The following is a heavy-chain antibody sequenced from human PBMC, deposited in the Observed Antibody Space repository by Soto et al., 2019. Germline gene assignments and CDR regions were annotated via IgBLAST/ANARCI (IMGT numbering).Heavy chain of an antibody. D-gene: IGHD3-9*01. CDR2: INPCGGST. CDR3: ARGPATYYDILTGYSGVGYYYYYMDV. Sequence: ASVKVSCKASGYTFTSYYMHWVRQAPGQGLEWMGIINPCGGSTSYAQKFQGRVTMTRDTSTSTVHMELSSLRSEDTAVYYCARGPATYYDILTGYSGVGYYYYYMDVWGKGTTVTVSS. V-gene: IGHV1-46*03. J-gene: IGHJ6*03. CDR1: GYTFTSYY.